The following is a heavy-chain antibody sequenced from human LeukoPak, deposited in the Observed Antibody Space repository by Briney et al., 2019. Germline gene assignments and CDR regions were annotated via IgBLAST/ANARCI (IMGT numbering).Heavy chain of an antibody. Sequence: GESLKISCKGSGYSFTSYWIGWVRQMPGKGLEWMGIIYPGDSDTRYSPSFQGQVTISADRSISTAYLQWSSLKASDTAMYYCARGFYGGYYYYYYMDVWGRGTTVTVSS. CDR1: GYSFTSYW. V-gene: IGHV5-51*01. D-gene: IGHD4/OR15-4a*01. CDR3: ARGFYGGYYYYYYMDV. CDR2: IYPGDSDT. J-gene: IGHJ6*03.